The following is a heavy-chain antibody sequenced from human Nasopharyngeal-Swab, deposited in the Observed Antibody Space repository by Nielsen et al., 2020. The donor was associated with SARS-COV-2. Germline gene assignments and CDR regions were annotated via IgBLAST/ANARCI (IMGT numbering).Heavy chain of an antibody. CDR3: ARQGGGDYYDSRRYYNYVMDV. CDR2: VIPIFGIA. Sequence: SVKVSCKASGGTFSSYAISWVRQDPGQGLEGRGRVIPIFGIANYAQKLQGRVTITAGKSTRTAYMELSSLISEDTTVYYCARQGGGDYYDSRRYYNYVMDVWGQGTTVTVSS. CDR1: GGTFSSYA. V-gene: IGHV1-69*04. D-gene: IGHD3-22*01. J-gene: IGHJ6*02.